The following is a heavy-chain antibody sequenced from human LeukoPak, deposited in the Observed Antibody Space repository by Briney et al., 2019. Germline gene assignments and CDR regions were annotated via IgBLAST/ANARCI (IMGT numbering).Heavy chain of an antibody. CDR2: INHSGST. CDR1: GGSFSGYY. J-gene: IGHJ5*02. Sequence: SETLSLTCAVYGGSFSGYYWSWIRQPPGKGLEWIEEINHSGSTNYNPSLKSRVTISVDTSKNLFSLKLSSVTAADTAVYYCARGPLTLGTVTHGGWFDPWGQGTLVTVSS. D-gene: IGHD4-11*01. CDR3: ARGPLTLGTVTHGGWFDP. V-gene: IGHV4-34*01.